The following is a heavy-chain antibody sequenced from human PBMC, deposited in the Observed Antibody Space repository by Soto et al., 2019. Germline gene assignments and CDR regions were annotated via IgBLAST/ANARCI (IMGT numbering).Heavy chain of an antibody. J-gene: IGHJ4*02. CDR1: GFTFSTYA. D-gene: IGHD3-22*01. Sequence: PGGSLRLSCAASGFTFSTYAIHWVRQAPCKGLEWVSLISYSGINKYYAGSVKGRFTISRDNSKNTLYLQMNSLRAEDTAVYYCARDHYYHSSGPPHYWGQGTLVTVCS. CDR3: ARDHYYHSSGPPHY. CDR2: ISYSGINK. V-gene: IGHV3-30*04.